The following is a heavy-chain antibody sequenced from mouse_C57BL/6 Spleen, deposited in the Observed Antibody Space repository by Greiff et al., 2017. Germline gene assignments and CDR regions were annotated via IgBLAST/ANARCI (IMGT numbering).Heavy chain of an antibody. J-gene: IGHJ3*01. Sequence: EVMLVESGGGLVKPGGSLKLSCAASGFTFSGYGMHWVRQAPEKGLEWVAYISSGSSTIYYADTVKGRFTISRDNAKNTLFLQMDSLRSEDTAMYYCARDYSSRFAYWGQGTLVTVSA. CDR2: ISSGSSTI. V-gene: IGHV5-17*01. CDR1: GFTFSGYG. CDR3: ARDYSSRFAY. D-gene: IGHD2-12*01.